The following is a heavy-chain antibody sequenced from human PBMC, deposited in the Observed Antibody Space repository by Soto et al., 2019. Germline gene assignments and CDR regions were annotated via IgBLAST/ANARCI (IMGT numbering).Heavy chain of an antibody. CDR1: GVSLSSSGHW. D-gene: IGHD7-27*01. J-gene: IGHJ6*03. V-gene: IGHV4-31*03. CDR2: IDYSGTT. Sequence: QVQLQESGPGLVKPSETLSLSCTVSGVSLSSSGHWWNWVRQHPGKGLEWIGYIDYSGTTHYNPSLKKRVVMSIDPSKNQFSLNVNSVTAADTALYFCYLGMFMDVWGRGTTVTVSS. CDR3: YLGMFMDV.